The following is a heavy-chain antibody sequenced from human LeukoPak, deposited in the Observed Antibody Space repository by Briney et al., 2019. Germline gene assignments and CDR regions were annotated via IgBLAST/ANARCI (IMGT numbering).Heavy chain of an antibody. CDR2: IYYSGST. D-gene: IGHD2-2*01. Sequence: PSETLSLTCTVSGGSISSYYWSWIRQPPGKGLEWIGFIYYSGSTNYNPSLKSRVTISVDTSKNQFSLKLSSVTAADTAVYYCARGQQVPAAKSSLGVWGQGTTVTVSS. CDR1: GGSISSYY. CDR3: ARGQQVPAAKSSLGV. J-gene: IGHJ6*02. V-gene: IGHV4-59*12.